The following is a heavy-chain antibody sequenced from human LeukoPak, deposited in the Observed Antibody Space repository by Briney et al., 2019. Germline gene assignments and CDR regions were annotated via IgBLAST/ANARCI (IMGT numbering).Heavy chain of an antibody. CDR2: INPSGGST. Sequence: ASVKVSCKASGYTFTSYYMHWVRQAPGQGLEWMGIINPSGGSTSYAQKFQGRVTMTRDTSISTAYMELSRLRSDDTAVYYCARQNDDDFWSGMYYFDYWGQGTLVTVSS. CDR1: GYTFTSYY. D-gene: IGHD3-3*01. V-gene: IGHV1-46*01. CDR3: ARQNDDDFWSGMYYFDY. J-gene: IGHJ4*02.